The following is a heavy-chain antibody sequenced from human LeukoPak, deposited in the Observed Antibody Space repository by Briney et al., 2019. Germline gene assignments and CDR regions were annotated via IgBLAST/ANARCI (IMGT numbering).Heavy chain of an antibody. CDR1: GGSVSNSLYY. V-gene: IGHV4-61*01. CDR3: ARVLRAASWRSCDY. D-gene: IGHD6-13*01. Sequence: SETLSLTCTVSGGSVSNSLYYWSWIRQPPGKGLEWIGYIYYNGDTNYNPSLKSRVIISIGTSSNQFSLRLNSMTAADTAVYYCARVLRAASWRSCDYWGQGSLVTVSS. J-gene: IGHJ4*02. CDR2: IYYNGDT.